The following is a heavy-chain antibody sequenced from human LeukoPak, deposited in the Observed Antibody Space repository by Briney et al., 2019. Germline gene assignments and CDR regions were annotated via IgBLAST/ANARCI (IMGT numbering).Heavy chain of an antibody. CDR1: GGSIRSYY. V-gene: IGHV4-59*01. D-gene: IGHD3-10*01. J-gene: IGHJ3*02. CDR2: IYYSGST. CDR3: ARRFGELLSHAFDI. Sequence: KPSETLSLTCTVSGGSIRSYYWTWIRQPPGKGLEWIGYIYYSGSTNYNPSLKSRVTISVDTSKNQFSLKLTSVTAADTAVYYCARRFGELLSHAFDIWGQGTMVTVSS.